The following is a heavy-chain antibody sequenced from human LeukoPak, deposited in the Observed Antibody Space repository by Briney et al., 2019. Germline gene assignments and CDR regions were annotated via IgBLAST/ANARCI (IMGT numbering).Heavy chain of an antibody. J-gene: IGHJ3*02. CDR1: GFTFSSYT. CDR2: IGSTSSTI. V-gene: IGHV3-48*01. CDR3: ARDHHRRLYDSQARDTFDI. D-gene: IGHD3-22*01. Sequence: GGSLRLSCAASGFTFSSYTMNWVRQAPGKGLEWVSYIGSTSSTIYYADSVKGRFTISRDNAKNSLYLQMNSLRAEDTAVYYCARDHHRRLYDSQARDTFDIWGQGTMVTVSS.